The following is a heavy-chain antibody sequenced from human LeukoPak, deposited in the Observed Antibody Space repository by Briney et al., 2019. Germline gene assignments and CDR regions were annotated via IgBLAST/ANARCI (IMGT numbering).Heavy chain of an antibody. D-gene: IGHD2-15*01. CDR2: IYYSGST. J-gene: IGHJ5*02. V-gene: IGHV4-39*01. CDR3: ARSGYCSGGSCYGAFDP. Sequence: SETLSLTCTVSGGSISSGSYYWGWIRQPPGKGLEWIGTIYYSGSTYYNPSLKSRVSISEDTSKSQFSLKLSSVTAADTAVYYCARSGYCSGGSCYGAFDPWGQGTLVTVSS. CDR1: GGSISSGSYY.